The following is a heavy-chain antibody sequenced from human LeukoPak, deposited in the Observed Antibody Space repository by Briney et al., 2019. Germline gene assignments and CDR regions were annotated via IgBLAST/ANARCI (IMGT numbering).Heavy chain of an antibody. D-gene: IGHD6-19*01. J-gene: IGHJ4*02. Sequence: SETLSLTCTVSGGSISSYYWSWIRQPPGKGLEWIGYIYYSGSTNYNPSLKSRVTISVDTSKNQFSLNLSSVTAADTAVYYCAKDMNSWRDGSGLGDYFDYWGQGTLVTVSS. CDR3: AKDMNSWRDGSGLGDYFDY. V-gene: IGHV4-59*12. CDR1: GGSISSYY. CDR2: IYYSGST.